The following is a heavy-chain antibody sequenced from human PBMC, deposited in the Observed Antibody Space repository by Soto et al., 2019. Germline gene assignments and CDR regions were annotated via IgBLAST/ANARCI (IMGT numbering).Heavy chain of an antibody. V-gene: IGHV1-46*01. CDR2: INPSGGST. D-gene: IGHD3-22*01. CDR1: GYTFTSYH. Sequence: ASVKVSCKASGYTFTSYHMHWVRQAPGQGLEWMGIINPSGGSTSYAQKFQGRVTMTRDTSTSTVYMELSSLRSEDTAVYYCARGSITMIVVVPPGPGMDVWGQGTTVPVSS. J-gene: IGHJ6*02. CDR3: ARGSITMIVVVPPGPGMDV.